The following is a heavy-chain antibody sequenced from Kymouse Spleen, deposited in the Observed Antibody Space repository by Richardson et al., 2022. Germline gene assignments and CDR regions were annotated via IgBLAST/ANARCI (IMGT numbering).Heavy chain of an antibody. CDR1: GFTFSSYG. Sequence: QVQLVESGGGVVQPGRSLRLSCAASGFTFSSYGMHWVRQAPGKGLEWVAVIWYDGSNKYYADSVKGRFTISRDNSKNTLYLQMNSLRAEDTAVYYCARDLEGATSGYWGQGTLVTVSS. D-gene: IGHD1-26*01. V-gene: IGHV3-33*01. CDR2: IWYDGSNK. J-gene: IGHJ4*02. CDR3: ARDLEGATSGY.